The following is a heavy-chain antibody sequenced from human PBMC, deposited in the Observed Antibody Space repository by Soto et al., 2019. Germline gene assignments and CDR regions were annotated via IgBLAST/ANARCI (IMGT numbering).Heavy chain of an antibody. D-gene: IGHD4-17*01. CDR2: IYYSGST. Sequence: QVQLQESGPGLVKPSQTLSLTCTVSGGSISSGDYYWSWIRQPPGKGLEWIGYIYYSGSTYYNPSLKSRVTVSVDPSKNQFSLKLTSVTAADPAVYYCARDSHYGDYTHDAFVILGQGTMVTVAS. J-gene: IGHJ3*02. V-gene: IGHV4-30-4*01. CDR3: ARDSHYGDYTHDAFVI. CDR1: GGSISSGDYY.